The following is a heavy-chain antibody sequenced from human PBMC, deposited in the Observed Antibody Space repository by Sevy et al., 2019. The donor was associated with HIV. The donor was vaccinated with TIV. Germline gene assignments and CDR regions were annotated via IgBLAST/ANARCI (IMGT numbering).Heavy chain of an antibody. CDR1: GFTFNKYL. Sequence: GGSLRLSCAASGFTFNKYLMHWVRQVPGKGLVWVSQIKHDGSSTTYADSVKGRFTISRDNAKNTVSLALNSLRVEDTGVYFCAREGVDCWSGPVDFYYGMDVWGQGATVTVSS. D-gene: IGHD3-3*01. J-gene: IGHJ6*02. V-gene: IGHV3-74*01. CDR3: AREGVDCWSGPVDFYYGMDV. CDR2: IKHDGSST.